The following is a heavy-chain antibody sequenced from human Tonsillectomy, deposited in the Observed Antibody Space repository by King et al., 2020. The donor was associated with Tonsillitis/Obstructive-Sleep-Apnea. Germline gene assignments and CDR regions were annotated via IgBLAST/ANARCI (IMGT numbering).Heavy chain of an antibody. Sequence: VQLVESGGGLVQPGGSLGLSCSASGFTFSSYAMHWVRQAPGKGLEYVSAVSSKGVSTYYADSVKGRFTISRDNSKNTLYLQMSSLRAEETAVYYCVKGSSGEYYYYYMDVWGKGTTVTVSS. CDR3: VKGSSGEYYYYYMDV. CDR2: VSSKGVST. CDR1: GFTFSSYA. J-gene: IGHJ6*03. V-gene: IGHV3-64D*06. D-gene: IGHD3-10*01.